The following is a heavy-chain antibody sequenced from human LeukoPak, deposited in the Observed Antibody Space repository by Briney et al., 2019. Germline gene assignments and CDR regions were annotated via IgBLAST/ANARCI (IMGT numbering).Heavy chain of an antibody. D-gene: IGHD5-24*01. CDR1: DFTFSTYD. CDR2: ISDSGRYI. V-gene: IGHV3-23*01. Sequence: PGGSLRLSCVASDFTFSTYDMTWVRQAPGKGLEWVSSISDSGRYIFTADSMRGRFTISRDNSASTLYLQMYSLRVDDTATYFCAGKLPGATYYFDSWGQGTLVTVSS. J-gene: IGHJ4*02. CDR3: AGKLPGATYYFDS.